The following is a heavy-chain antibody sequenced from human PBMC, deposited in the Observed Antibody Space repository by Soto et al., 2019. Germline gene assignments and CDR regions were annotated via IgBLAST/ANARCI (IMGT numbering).Heavy chain of an antibody. V-gene: IGHV4-59*01. J-gene: IGHJ4*02. Sequence: QVQLQESGPGLVKPSETLSLTCTVSGGSISSYYWSWIRQPPGKGLEWIGYIYYSGSTNYNPSLKSRVTISVDTSKNQFSLKLSSVTAADTAVYYCASQGRYCSSTSCQKRVDYWGQGTLVTVSS. CDR2: IYYSGST. CDR3: ASQGRYCSSTSCQKRVDY. CDR1: GGSISSYY. D-gene: IGHD2-2*01.